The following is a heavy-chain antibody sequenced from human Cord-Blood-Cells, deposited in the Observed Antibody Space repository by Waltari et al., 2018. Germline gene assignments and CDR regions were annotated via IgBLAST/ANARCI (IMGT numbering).Heavy chain of an antibody. CDR2: IWYDGSNK. CDR1: GFTFSSYG. J-gene: IGHJ6*02. CDR3: ARDLKLGYCSSTSCQLYYYYYGMDV. V-gene: IGHV3-33*01. D-gene: IGHD2-2*01. Sequence: QVQLVESGGGVVQPGRSLRLSCAASGFTFSSYGMHWVRQAPGKGLEGVAVIWYDGSNKYYADSVKGRFTISRDNSKNTLYLQMNSLRAEDTAVYYCARDLKLGYCSSTSCQLYYYYYGMDVWGQGTTVTVSS.